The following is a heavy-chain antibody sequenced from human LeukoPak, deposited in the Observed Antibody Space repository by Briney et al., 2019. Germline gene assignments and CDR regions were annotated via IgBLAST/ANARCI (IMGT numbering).Heavy chain of an antibody. CDR3: ARGKNPMTTVTTVDY. J-gene: IGHJ4*02. CDR1: GFTFSSYS. D-gene: IGHD4-17*01. V-gene: IGHV3-21*01. CDR2: ISSSSSYI. Sequence: GGSLRLSCAASGFTFSSYSMNWVRQAPGKGLEWVSSISSSSSYIYYADSVKGRSTISRDNAKNSLYLQMNSLRAEDTAVYYCARGKNPMTTVTTVDYWGQGTLVTVSS.